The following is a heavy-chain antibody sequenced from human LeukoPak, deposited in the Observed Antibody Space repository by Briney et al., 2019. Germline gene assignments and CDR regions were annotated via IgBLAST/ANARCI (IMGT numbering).Heavy chain of an antibody. Sequence: ASVKASCKASGYTFTGYYMHWVRQAPGQGLEWMGWIHPNSGGTNYAQKFQGRVTMTRDTSISTAYMELSRLRSDDTAVYYCARDPVPAANNFDYWGQGTLVTVSS. CDR3: ARDPVPAANNFDY. J-gene: IGHJ4*02. V-gene: IGHV1-2*02. CDR1: GYTFTGYY. CDR2: IHPNSGGT. D-gene: IGHD2-2*01.